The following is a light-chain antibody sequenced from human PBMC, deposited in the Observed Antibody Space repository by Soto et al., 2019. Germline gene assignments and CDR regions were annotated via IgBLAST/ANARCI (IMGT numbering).Light chain of an antibody. CDR1: HSINTSF. J-gene: IGKJ3*01. CDR3: QQYASAPFS. CDR2: AAS. V-gene: IGKV3-20*01. Sequence: EIVLTQSPVTLSLSPGDRATLSCRASHSINTSFLAWFQQKPGQAPRLLIYAASTRATGIPDRFSGSASEKDFTLTINRLEPEGSAVYYCQQYASAPFSLGPGTKVDIK.